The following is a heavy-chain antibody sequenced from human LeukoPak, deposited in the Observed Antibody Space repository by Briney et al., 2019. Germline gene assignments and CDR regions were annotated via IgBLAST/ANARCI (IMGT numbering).Heavy chain of an antibody. V-gene: IGHV4-61*01. Sequence: PSETLSLTCDVSGVSINTCCYYWTWIRQPPGKGLEWIGYKYYGGSTRYNSSLRSRLTISLDSSKNQFSLRLTSVTAADTAVYYCARGRSYGFDFDSWGPGTLVIVSS. D-gene: IGHD5-18*01. J-gene: IGHJ4*02. CDR2: KYYGGST. CDR1: GVSINTCCYY. CDR3: ARGRSYGFDFDS.